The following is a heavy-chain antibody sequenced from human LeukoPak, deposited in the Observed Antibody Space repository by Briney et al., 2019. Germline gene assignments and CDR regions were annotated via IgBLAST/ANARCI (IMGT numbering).Heavy chain of an antibody. CDR1: GGSISSYY. CDR3: AREVAIYYYDSSGYYSI. Sequence: PSETLSLTCTVSGGSISSYYWSWIRQPPGKGLEWIGYIYYSGSTNYDPSLKSRVTISVDTSKNQFSLKLSSVTAADTAVYYCAREVAIYYYDSSGYYSIWGQGTLVTVSS. J-gene: IGHJ4*02. CDR2: IYYSGST. V-gene: IGHV4-59*12. D-gene: IGHD3-22*01.